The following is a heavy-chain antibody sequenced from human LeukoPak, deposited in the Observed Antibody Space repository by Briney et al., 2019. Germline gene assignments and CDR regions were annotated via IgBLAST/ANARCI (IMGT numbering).Heavy chain of an antibody. CDR3: AISSSSAPFYFDY. CDR1: GGSISSSNW. CDR2: IYHSGST. J-gene: IGHJ4*02. D-gene: IGHD6-6*01. V-gene: IGHV4-4*02. Sequence: PSETLSLTCAVSGGSISSSNWWSWVRQPPGKGLEWTGEIYHSGSTNYNPSLKSRVTISVDKSKNQFSLKLSSVTAADTAVFYCAISSSSAPFYFDYWGQGTLVTVSS.